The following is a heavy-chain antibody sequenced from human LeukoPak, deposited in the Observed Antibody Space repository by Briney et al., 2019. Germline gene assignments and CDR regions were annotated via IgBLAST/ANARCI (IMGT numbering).Heavy chain of an antibody. Sequence: SETLSLTCTVSGGSISSYYRSWIRQPPGKGLEWIGYIYYSGSTNYNPSLKSRVTISVDTSKNQFSLKLSSVTAADTAVYYCARGDRYIYTLWGQGTLVTVSS. J-gene: IGHJ4*02. V-gene: IGHV4-59*01. CDR1: GGSISSYY. CDR2: IYYSGST. D-gene: IGHD1-14*01. CDR3: ARGDRYIYTL.